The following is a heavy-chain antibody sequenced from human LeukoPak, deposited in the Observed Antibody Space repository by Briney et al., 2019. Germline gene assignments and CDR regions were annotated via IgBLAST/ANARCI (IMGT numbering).Heavy chain of an antibody. D-gene: IGHD2-2*01. Sequence: ASVKVSCKASGYTFTSYYMHLVRQAPGQGLEWMGLINPSGGSTSYAQKFQGRVTMTRDMSTSTVYMELSSLRSEDTAVYYCARVFCSGPTCYSDVTFDYWGQGTLVTVSS. J-gene: IGHJ4*02. CDR3: ARVFCSGPTCYSDVTFDY. CDR2: INPSGGST. V-gene: IGHV1-46*01. CDR1: GYTFTSYY.